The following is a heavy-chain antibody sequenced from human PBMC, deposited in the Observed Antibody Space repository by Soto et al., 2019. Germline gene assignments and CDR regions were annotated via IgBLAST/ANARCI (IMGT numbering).Heavy chain of an antibody. D-gene: IGHD3-22*01. J-gene: IGHJ4*02. CDR3: ARGRGITMIPSRPFDY. CDR2: INHSGST. CDR1: GGSFSGYY. V-gene: IGHV4-34*01. Sequence: SETLSLTCAVYGGSFSGYYWSWIRQPPGKGLEWIGEINHSGSTNYNPSLKSRVTTSVDTSKNQFSLKLSSVTAADTAVYYCARGRGITMIPSRPFDYWGQGTLVTVSS.